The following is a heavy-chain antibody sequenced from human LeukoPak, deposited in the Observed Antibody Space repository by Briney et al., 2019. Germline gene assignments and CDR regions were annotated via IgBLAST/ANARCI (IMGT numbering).Heavy chain of an antibody. CDR3: AKHYYYDSSGYLRTLGF. J-gene: IGHJ4*02. CDR1: GFTFSSYA. Sequence: PGGSLRLSCAASGFTFSSYAMSWVRQAPGKGLEWVSAISGSGGSTYYADSVKGRFTISRDNSKNTLYLQMNSLRAEDTAVYYCAKHYYYDSSGYLRTLGFWGQGTLVTVSS. D-gene: IGHD3-22*01. CDR2: ISGSGGST. V-gene: IGHV3-23*01.